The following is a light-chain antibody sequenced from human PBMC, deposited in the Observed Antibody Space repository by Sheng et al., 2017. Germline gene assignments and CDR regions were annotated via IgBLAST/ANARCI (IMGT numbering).Light chain of an antibody. CDR3: HSRDSSGNHLI. Sequence: SSELTQDPAVSVALGQTVRITCQGDSLRSHYASWYQFRPGQAPVLVIYGKNNRPSGIPDRFSGSSSGNTASLTIAGAQAEDEADYYCHSRDSSGNHLIFGGGTKLTVL. V-gene: IGLV3-19*01. CDR2: GKN. J-gene: IGLJ2*01. CDR1: SLRSHY.